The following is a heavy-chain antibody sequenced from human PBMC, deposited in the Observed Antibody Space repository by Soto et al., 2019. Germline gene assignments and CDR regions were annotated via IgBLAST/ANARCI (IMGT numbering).Heavy chain of an antibody. D-gene: IGHD2-2*02. CDR1: GGSISSYS. Sequence: SETLSLTCTVSGGSISSYSYIWVRQPPGKGLEWIGSVYYTGTTDYNPSLKSRVTISVDTSKTQFSLNLRSVTAADTAVYYCANVPIWCRSTSCYTEGFDYWGQGTLVTVSS. CDR2: VYYTGTT. V-gene: IGHV4-59*01. CDR3: ANVPIWCRSTSCYTEGFDY. J-gene: IGHJ4*02.